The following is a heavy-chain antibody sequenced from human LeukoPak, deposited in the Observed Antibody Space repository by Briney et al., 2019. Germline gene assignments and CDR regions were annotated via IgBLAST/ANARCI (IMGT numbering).Heavy chain of an antibody. Sequence: SETLSLTRAVYGGSFSGYYWSWIRQPPGKGLEWIGRIYTSGSTNYNPSLKSRVTMSVDTSKNQFSLKLSSVTAADTAVYYCARDPRGDYGGVDYWGQGTLVTVSS. J-gene: IGHJ4*02. D-gene: IGHD4-17*01. CDR1: GGSFSGYY. CDR3: ARDPRGDYGGVDY. CDR2: IYTSGST. V-gene: IGHV4-59*10.